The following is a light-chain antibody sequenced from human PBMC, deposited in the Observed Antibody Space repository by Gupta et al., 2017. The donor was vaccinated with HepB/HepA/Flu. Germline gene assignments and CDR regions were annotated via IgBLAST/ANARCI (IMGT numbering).Light chain of an antibody. CDR1: QSVSSY. J-gene: IGKJ2*04. CDR2: DAS. CDR3: QQRSNWPLCS. Sequence: EIVLTQSPATLSLSPGERATLSCRDSQSVSSYLAWYQQKPGQAPRRLIYDASNRATGIPARFSGSGSGTDFTLTISSLEPEDFAVYYCQQRSNWPLCSFGQGTKLEIK. V-gene: IGKV3-11*01.